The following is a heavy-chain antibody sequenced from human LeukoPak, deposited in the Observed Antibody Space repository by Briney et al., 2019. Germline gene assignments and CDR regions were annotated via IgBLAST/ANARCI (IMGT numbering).Heavy chain of an antibody. CDR2: ISSSSSYI. J-gene: IGHJ6*03. V-gene: IGHV3-21*01. Sequence: PGGSLRLSCAASGFTFSSYSTNWVRQAPGKGLEWVSSISSSSSYIYYADSVKGRFTISRDNAKNSLYLQMNSLRAEDTAVYYCARVDYSNYLLIYYYYYMDVWGKGTTVTVSS. CDR1: GFTFSSYS. CDR3: ARVDYSNYLLIYYYYYMDV. D-gene: IGHD4-11*01.